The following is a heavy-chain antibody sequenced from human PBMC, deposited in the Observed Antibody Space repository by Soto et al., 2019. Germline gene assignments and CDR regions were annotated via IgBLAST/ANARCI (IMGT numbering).Heavy chain of an antibody. CDR1: GYTFTGYY. CDR3: AKGGAIVAAGTTVSLYNEMDV. CDR2: INPNSGDT. D-gene: IGHD6-13*01. V-gene: IGHV1-2*02. Sequence: GASVKVSCKASGYTFTGYYVHWVRQAPGQGLEWMGWINPNSGDTYLAQRFQGRVTMNRDTSIGTAYMELRGLTSDDTAEYYCAKGGAIVAAGTTVSLYNEMDVWGQRTTVTV. J-gene: IGHJ6*02.